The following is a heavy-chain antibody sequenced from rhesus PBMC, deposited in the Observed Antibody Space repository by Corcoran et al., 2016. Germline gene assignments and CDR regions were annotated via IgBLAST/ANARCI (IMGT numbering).Heavy chain of an antibody. V-gene: IGHV4-99*02. CDR2: IRCNSGST. CDR1: VYSMTSGYY. Sequence: QVQLQESAPGLVKPSETLSLTCAVSVYSMTSGYYWGWIRLSPWKGLEYIGEIRCNSGSTPYNPSLRSRVTISKDTSKNQFYLKLSSVTAADTAVYYCVRGSAPESWGQGVLVTVSS. CDR3: VRGSAPES. D-gene: IGHD2-39*01. J-gene: IGHJ4*01.